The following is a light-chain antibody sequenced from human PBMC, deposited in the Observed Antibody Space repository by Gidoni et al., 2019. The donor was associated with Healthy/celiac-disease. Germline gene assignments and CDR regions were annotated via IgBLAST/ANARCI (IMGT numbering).Light chain of an antibody. CDR2: SAS. CDR3: QQSYSTPWT. Sequence: DIDITQSPSTLSASVGDRVTITCPASQSISSYLDWYQQKPGKAPKLLIYSASSLESGVPSRFSGSGSGTDFTLTISSLQPEDFATYYCQQSYSTPWTFGQGTKVEIK. J-gene: IGKJ1*01. V-gene: IGKV1-39*01. CDR1: QSISSY.